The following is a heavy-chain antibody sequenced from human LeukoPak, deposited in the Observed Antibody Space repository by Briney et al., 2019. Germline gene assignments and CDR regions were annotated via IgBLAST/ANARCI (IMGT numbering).Heavy chain of an antibody. Sequence: SETLSLTCTVPGGSISSYYWSWIRQPPGKGLEWIGQIYYSGSTNYNPSLKSRVTISVDTSKNQFSLRLSSVTAADTAVYFCAGRYYYETSGYFRPWGQGTLVTVSS. J-gene: IGHJ5*02. CDR1: GGSISSYY. CDR3: AGRYYYETSGYFRP. D-gene: IGHD3-22*01. CDR2: IYYSGST. V-gene: IGHV4-59*01.